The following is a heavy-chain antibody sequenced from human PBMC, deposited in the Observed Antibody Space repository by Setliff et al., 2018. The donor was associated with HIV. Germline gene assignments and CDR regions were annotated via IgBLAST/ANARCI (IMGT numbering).Heavy chain of an antibody. V-gene: IGHV4-31*03. CDR2: IYFGGIT. CDR3: ARARSLITVRRSFDY. J-gene: IGHJ4*02. D-gene: IGHD6-6*01. CDR1: GDSVNSGGFY. Sequence: SETLSLTCTVSGDSVNSGGFYWSWIRQHPGKGLEWLGYIYFGGITYYNPSLKSRVTISVDTSKNQFSLKLSSVTAADTAVYYCARARSLITVRRSFDYWGQGTLVTVSS.